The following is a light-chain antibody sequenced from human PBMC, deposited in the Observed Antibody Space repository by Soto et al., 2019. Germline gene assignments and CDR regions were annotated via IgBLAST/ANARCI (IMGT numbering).Light chain of an antibody. Sequence: DIQMTQSPSTLSASVGDRVTITCRASQSISTWLAWYQQEPGKAPKLLIHKASSLQSGVPSRFSGSGSGTDFTLTISSLHPDDFATYYCFQDFNYPRTFGPGTRVDI. V-gene: IGKV1-5*03. CDR2: KAS. CDR1: QSISTW. CDR3: FQDFNYPRT. J-gene: IGKJ3*01.